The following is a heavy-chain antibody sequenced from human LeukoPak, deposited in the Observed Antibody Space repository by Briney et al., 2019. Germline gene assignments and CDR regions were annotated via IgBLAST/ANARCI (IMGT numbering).Heavy chain of an antibody. Sequence: GGSLRLSCAASGFTFSSYSMNWVRQAPGKGLEWVSSISSSSSYIYYADSVKGRFTISRDNAKNSLYLQMNSLRAEDTAVYYCARDLPYYYDSSGGFDYWGQGTLVTVSS. CDR2: ISSSSSYI. CDR3: ARDLPYYYDSSGGFDY. V-gene: IGHV3-21*01. CDR1: GFTFSSYS. D-gene: IGHD3-22*01. J-gene: IGHJ4*02.